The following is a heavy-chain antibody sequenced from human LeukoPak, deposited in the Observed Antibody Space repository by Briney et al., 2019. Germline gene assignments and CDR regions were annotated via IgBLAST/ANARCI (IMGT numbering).Heavy chain of an antibody. CDR2: ISSSGSTT. Sequence: GGSLRLSCAASGFTFTTYNMIWVRQAPGKGLEWVSFISSSGSTTYYADSVKGRFTLSRDNAKNSLYLQMNTLRAEDTAVYYCARERNFYYMDVWGKGTRVTVSS. J-gene: IGHJ6*03. V-gene: IGHV3-48*04. CDR3: ARERNFYYMDV. CDR1: GFTFTTYN.